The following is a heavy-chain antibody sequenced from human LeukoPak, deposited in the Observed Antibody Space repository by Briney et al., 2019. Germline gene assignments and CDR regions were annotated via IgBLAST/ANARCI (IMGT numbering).Heavy chain of an antibody. CDR2: IYYSGST. Sequence: ASETLSLTCTVSGGSISSYYWSWIRQPPGKGLEWIGYIYYSGSTNYNPSLKSRVTISVDTSKNQFSLKLSSVTAADTAVYYCARDQGMASIFGVVMNYNWFDPWGQGTLVTVSS. CDR3: ARDQGMASIFGVVMNYNWFDP. CDR1: GGSISSYY. V-gene: IGHV4-59*12. D-gene: IGHD3-3*01. J-gene: IGHJ5*02.